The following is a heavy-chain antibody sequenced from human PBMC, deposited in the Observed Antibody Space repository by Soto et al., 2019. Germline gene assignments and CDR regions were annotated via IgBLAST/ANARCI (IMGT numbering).Heavy chain of an antibody. Sequence: SVKVSCKASGGTFSSYAISWVRQAPGQGLEWMGGIIPIFGTANYAQKFQGRVTITADESTSTAYMELSSLRSEDTAVYYCARISDSRSQEEDYWGQGTVVTVSS. D-gene: IGHD3-22*01. CDR2: IIPIFGTA. V-gene: IGHV1-69*13. CDR1: GGTFSSYA. CDR3: ARISDSRSQEEDY. J-gene: IGHJ4*02.